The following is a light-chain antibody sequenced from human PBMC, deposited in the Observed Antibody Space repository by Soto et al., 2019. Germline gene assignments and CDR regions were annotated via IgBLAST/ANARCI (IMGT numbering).Light chain of an antibody. Sequence: PGERATLSCRASQSVSSSYLAWYQQKPGQAPRLLIYGASSRATGIPDRFSGSGSGTDFTLTISRLEPEDFAVYYCHQYGSSPQTFGQGTKLEIK. CDR1: QSVSSSY. CDR3: HQYGSSPQT. V-gene: IGKV3-20*01. J-gene: IGKJ2*01. CDR2: GAS.